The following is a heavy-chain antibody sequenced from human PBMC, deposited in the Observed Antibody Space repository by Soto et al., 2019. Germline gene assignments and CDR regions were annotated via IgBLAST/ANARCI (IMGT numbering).Heavy chain of an antibody. Sequence: EVQLVESGGGLAQPGGSLRLSCAASGFTFSNFWMSWARQAPGKGLEWVANIKGDGSVTQYVASVEGRFTISRDNDKYSLYLQMNSLRVEDTALYYCVIPTRSVRGMGVWGQGTKVTVSS. CDR2: IKGDGSVT. V-gene: IGHV3-7*03. D-gene: IGHD6-6*01. J-gene: IGHJ6*02. CDR3: VIPTRSVRGMGV. CDR1: GFTFSNFW.